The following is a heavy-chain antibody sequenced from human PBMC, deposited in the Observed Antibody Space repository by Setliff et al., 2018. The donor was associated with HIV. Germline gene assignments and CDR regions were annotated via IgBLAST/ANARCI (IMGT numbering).Heavy chain of an antibody. J-gene: IGHJ4*02. CDR1: GGSISGSNYV. V-gene: IGHV4-39*07. Sequence: SQTLSLTCTVYGGSISGSNYVWGWIRQTPRKGLEWIGSIYYSGSTYYNPSLKSRVTISVDTSKNQFSLKLSSVTAADTALYFCARVPVLPAPRFDYWGQGTLVTVSS. CDR3: ARVPVLPAPRFDY. CDR2: IYYSGST. D-gene: IGHD2-2*01.